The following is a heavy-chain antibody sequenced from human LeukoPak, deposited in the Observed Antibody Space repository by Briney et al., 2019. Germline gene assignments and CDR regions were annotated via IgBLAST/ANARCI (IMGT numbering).Heavy chain of an antibody. CDR2: ISYDGSNK. J-gene: IGHJ4*02. CDR1: GFTFSSYG. D-gene: IGHD6-19*01. V-gene: IGHV3-30*18. CDR3: AKDAGIAVAGLKPRFDY. Sequence: GGSLRLSCAASGFTFSSYGMHWVRQAPGKGLEWVAVISYDGSNKYYADSVKGRFTISRDNSKNTLYLQMNSLRAEDTAVYYCAKDAGIAVAGLKPRFDYWGQGTLVTVSS.